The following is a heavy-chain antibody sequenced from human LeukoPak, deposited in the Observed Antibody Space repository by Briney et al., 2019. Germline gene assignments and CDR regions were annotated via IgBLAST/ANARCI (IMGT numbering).Heavy chain of an antibody. Sequence: SVKVSCKASGGTFTSYAISWVRQAPGQGLEWRGGIIPIFGTANYAQKFQGRVTITADKSTSTAYMELSSLRSEDTAVYYCARDYSSGWYVGWFDPWGQGTLVTVSS. CDR3: ARDYSSGWYVGWFDP. CDR1: GGTFTSYA. D-gene: IGHD6-19*01. CDR2: IIPIFGTA. V-gene: IGHV1-69*06. J-gene: IGHJ5*02.